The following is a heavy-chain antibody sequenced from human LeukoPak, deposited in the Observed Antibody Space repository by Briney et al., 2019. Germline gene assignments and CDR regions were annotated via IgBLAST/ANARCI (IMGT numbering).Heavy chain of an antibody. Sequence: GGSLRLSCAASGFTFSTNPMSWVRQAPGKGLEWVSAISPDNTYYADSVKGRFTISRDDSKNTVYLQMNSPSAEDTARYYCVKEHVDRAFTRSFEIWGQGTVVTASS. D-gene: IGHD3-10*01. CDR2: ISPDNT. CDR1: GFTFSTNP. J-gene: IGHJ3*02. V-gene: IGHV3-23*01. CDR3: VKEHVDRAFTRSFEI.